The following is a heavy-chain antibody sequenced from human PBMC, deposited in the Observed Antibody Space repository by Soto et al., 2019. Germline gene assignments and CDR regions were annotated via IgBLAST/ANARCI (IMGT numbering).Heavy chain of an antibody. D-gene: IGHD6-19*01. CDR2: ISAYNGNT. CDR1: GYTFTSYG. CDR3: ARGTRYRGWSFDY. Sequence: QVPLAQSGAEVKKPGASVKVSCKASGYTFTSYGISWVRQAPGHGLEWMGWISAYNGNTNYAQKLQGRITITTDTSTSTADMELRSLRSDDAAVYYCARGTRYRGWSFDYWGQGTLVTVSS. J-gene: IGHJ4*02. V-gene: IGHV1-18*01.